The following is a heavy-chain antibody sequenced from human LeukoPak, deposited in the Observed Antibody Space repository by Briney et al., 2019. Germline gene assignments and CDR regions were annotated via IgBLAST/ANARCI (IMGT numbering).Heavy chain of an antibody. CDR2: IYNDDSA. Sequence: GGSLRLSCAASGFTVSSNYMNWVRQAPGKGLEWVSIIYNDDSAHYADSVKGRFTISRDNSKNMLYLQMNSLTADDTAVYYCATTHVDYLYGMDVWGQGTSVTVSS. V-gene: IGHV3-53*01. CDR1: GFTVSSNY. D-gene: IGHD2-21*01. CDR3: ATTHVDYLYGMDV. J-gene: IGHJ6*02.